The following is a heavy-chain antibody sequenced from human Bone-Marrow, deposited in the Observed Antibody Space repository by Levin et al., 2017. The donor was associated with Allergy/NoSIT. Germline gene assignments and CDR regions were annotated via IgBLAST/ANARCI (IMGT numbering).Heavy chain of an antibody. CDR3: ARDLGKRGLDWFFDL. V-gene: IGHV3-48*01. CDR2: ISPSSVTT. D-gene: IGHD3-10*01. CDR1: GFTFTDYS. J-gene: IGHJ2*01. Sequence: GGSLRLSCAASGFTFTDYSMNWVRQAPGKGLEWLAYISPSSVTTYYSDSVKGRVTISRDNAKNSLYLQLYTLRPEDTAVYYCARDLGKRGLDWFFDLWGRGTLVTVSS.